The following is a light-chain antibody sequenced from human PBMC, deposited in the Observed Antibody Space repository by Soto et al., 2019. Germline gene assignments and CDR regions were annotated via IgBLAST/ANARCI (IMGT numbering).Light chain of an antibody. J-gene: IGKJ4*01. CDR2: TAS. Sequence: EIVLTQSPGTLSLSPGARATLSCRASQSVASSFIAWFQQKPGQPPRLLIYTASSRAPGIPDRFTASGSGTDFTLTISRLEPEYFAVYYCHKYGPSPLTFGGGTKVEI. CDR1: QSVASSF. CDR3: HKYGPSPLT. V-gene: IGKV3-20*01.